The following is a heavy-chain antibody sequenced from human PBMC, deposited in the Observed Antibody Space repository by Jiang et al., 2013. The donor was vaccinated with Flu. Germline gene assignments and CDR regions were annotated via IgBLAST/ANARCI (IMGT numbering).Heavy chain of an antibody. Sequence: GAEVKKPGESLRISCKGSGYSFTSYWISWVRQMPGKGLEWMGRIDPSDSYTNYSPSFQGHVTISADKSISTAYLQWSSLKASDTAMYYCAQSFDVPYYYYYMDVWGKGTTVTVSS. CDR2: IDPSDSYT. V-gene: IGHV5-10-1*01. J-gene: IGHJ6*03. D-gene: IGHD6-6*01. CDR3: AQSFDVPYYYYYMDV. CDR1: GYSFTSYW.